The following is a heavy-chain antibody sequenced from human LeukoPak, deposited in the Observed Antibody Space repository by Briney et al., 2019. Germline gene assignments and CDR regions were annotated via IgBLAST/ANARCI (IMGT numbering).Heavy chain of an antibody. Sequence: PSETLSLTCTVAAGSISSSSYYWGWLRQPPGKGLEWIVSIYYSRSTYYNPSLKSPVTISVDTSKYQFSLRLSSATAADTAVYYCAGDGVAVAPFDPWGQGTLVTVSS. D-gene: IGHD6-19*01. CDR2: IYYSRST. V-gene: IGHV4-39*02. J-gene: IGHJ5*02. CDR3: AGDGVAVAPFDP. CDR1: AGSISSSSYY.